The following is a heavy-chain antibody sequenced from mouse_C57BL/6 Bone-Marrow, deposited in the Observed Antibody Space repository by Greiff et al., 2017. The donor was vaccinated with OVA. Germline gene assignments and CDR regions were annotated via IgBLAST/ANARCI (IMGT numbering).Heavy chain of an antibody. V-gene: IGHV1-62-2*01. CDR2: FYPGSGSI. Sequence: VQVVESGAELVKPGASVKLSCKASGYTFTEYTIHWVKQRSGQGLEWIGWFYPGSGSIKYNEKFKDKATLTADKSSSTVYMELSRLTSEDSAVYFCARHEEDYYGYWYFDVWGTGTTVTVSS. J-gene: IGHJ1*03. CDR1: GYTFTEYT. D-gene: IGHD1-1*01. CDR3: ARHEEDYYGYWYFDV.